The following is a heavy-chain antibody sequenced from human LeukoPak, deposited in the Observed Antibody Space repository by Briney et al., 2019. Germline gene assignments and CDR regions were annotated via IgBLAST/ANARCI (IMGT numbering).Heavy chain of an antibody. J-gene: IGHJ4*02. D-gene: IGHD3-22*01. Sequence: SETLSPTCTVCVGSISSGGYYESWIRRPPGKGLEWVGYIYDTGNTHYNTSLQSRVIISVDTSKTQFSLKMSSVTAADTAVYYCARFAYDSSGYLWFFDYWGQGTLVTVSS. V-gene: IGHV4-31*03. CDR2: IYDTGNT. CDR3: ARFAYDSSGYLWFFDY. CDR1: VGSISSGGYY.